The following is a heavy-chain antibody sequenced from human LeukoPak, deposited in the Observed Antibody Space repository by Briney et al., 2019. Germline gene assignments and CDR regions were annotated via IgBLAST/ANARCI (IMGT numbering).Heavy chain of an antibody. Sequence: SETLSLTCTVSGGSISSSSYYWGWLRQPPGKGLEWIGSIYYSGSTYYNPSLKSRVTISVDTSKNQFSLKLSSVTAADTAVYYCARVGPAAGFYYYYMDVWGKGTTVTVSS. J-gene: IGHJ6*03. CDR2: IYYSGST. D-gene: IGHD6-13*01. V-gene: IGHV4-39*07. CDR1: GGSISSSSYY. CDR3: ARVGPAAGFYYYYMDV.